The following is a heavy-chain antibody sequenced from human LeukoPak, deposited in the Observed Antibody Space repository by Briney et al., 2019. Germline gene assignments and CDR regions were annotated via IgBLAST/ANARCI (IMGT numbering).Heavy chain of an antibody. CDR1: RGTYSSYA. D-gene: IGHD2-2*01. CDR3: ASRIGYCSSTSCPHWFDP. V-gene: IGHV1-69*05. Sequence: GASVKVSCKACRGTYSSYAISGVRQAPGQGLEWMGGIIPIFGTANYAQKFQGRVTITTDESTSTAYMELSSLRSEDTAVYYCASRIGYCSSTSCPHWFDPWGQGTLVTVSS. J-gene: IGHJ5*02. CDR2: IIPIFGTA.